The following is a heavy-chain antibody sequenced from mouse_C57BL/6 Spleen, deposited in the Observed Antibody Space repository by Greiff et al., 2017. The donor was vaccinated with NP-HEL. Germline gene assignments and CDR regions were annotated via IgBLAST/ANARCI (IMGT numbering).Heavy chain of an antibody. J-gene: IGHJ2*01. CDR2: IHPNSGST. D-gene: IGHD2-5*01. V-gene: IGHV1-64*01. Sequence: QVQLQQPGAELVKPGASVKLSCKASGYTFTSYWMHWVKQRPGQGLEWIGMIHPNSGSTNYNEKFKSKATLTVDKSSSTAYMQLSSLTSEDSAVYYCAPYYSNYGHYFDYWGQGTTLTVSS. CDR1: GYTFTSYW. CDR3: APYYSNYGHYFDY.